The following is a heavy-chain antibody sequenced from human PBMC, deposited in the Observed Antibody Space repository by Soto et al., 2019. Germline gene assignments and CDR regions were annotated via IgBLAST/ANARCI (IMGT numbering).Heavy chain of an antibody. CDR1: GGTVSTYA. CDR3: ARGVHYDSSGYYYFY. J-gene: IGHJ4*02. Sequence: SVKVSCKASGGTVSTYAIDWVRQAPGQGLEWMGGIIPLFGTAKYAQNFQGRITITADESTNTAYMELRSLRSQDTAVYYCARGVHYDSSGYYYFYWGQGTLVTVSS. V-gene: IGHV1-69*13. D-gene: IGHD3-22*01. CDR2: IIPLFGTA.